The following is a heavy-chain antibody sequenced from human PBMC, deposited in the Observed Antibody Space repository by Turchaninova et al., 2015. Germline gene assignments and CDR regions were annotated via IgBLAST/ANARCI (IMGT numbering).Heavy chain of an antibody. J-gene: IGHJ4*02. CDR2: INHWGST. Sequence: QVQLQQWGAGLLKPSETLSLTCAVYGGSFSCYSWSWIRQPPGKGMEWIGEINHWGSTNYNPSLRSRVTIAVDTSKNQFSLKLSSVAAADTAVYYCTRGRRDGGSWSYYFDYWGQGTLVTVSS. V-gene: IGHV4-34*01. CDR3: TRGRRDGGSWSYYFDY. CDR1: GGSFSCYS. D-gene: IGHD3-10*01.